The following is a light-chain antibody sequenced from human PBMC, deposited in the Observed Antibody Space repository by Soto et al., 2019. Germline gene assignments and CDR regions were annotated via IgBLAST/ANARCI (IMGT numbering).Light chain of an antibody. CDR2: DVS. CDR1: SSDVGGYNY. CDR3: TSYAGSNNFV. Sequence: QSALTQPPSASGSPGQSVTISCTGTSSDVGGYNYVSWYQQHPGKAPKVIIYDVSKRPSGVPDRFSGSKSGNTASLTVSGLQAEDEADYYCTSYAGSNNFVFGTGTQVTVL. V-gene: IGLV2-8*01. J-gene: IGLJ1*01.